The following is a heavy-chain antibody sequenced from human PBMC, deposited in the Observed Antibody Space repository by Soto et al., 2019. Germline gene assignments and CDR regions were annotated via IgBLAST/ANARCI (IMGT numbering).Heavy chain of an antibody. J-gene: IGHJ4*02. CDR1: GFTFSSYA. D-gene: IGHD5-12*01. V-gene: IGHV3-23*01. CDR3: ARDNSLLSGYDYPTPFDY. Sequence: GGSLRLSCAASGFTFSSYAMSWVRQAPGKGLEWVSAISGSGGSTYYADSVKGRFTISRDNSKNTLYLQMNSLRAEDTAVYYCARDNSLLSGYDYPTPFDYWGQGTLVTVSS. CDR2: ISGSGGST.